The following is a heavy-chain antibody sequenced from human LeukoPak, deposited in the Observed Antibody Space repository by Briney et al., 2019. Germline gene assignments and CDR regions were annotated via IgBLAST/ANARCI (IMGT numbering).Heavy chain of an antibody. V-gene: IGHV3-23*01. J-gene: IGHJ4*02. CDR3: AKDSEEYSGYSTFG. D-gene: IGHD5-12*01. Sequence: PGGSLRLSCAASGFTFSSYAMSWVRQAPGKGLEWVSAISGSGGSTYYADSVKGRFTISRDNSKNTLYLQMNSLRAEDTAVYYCAKDSEEYSGYSTFGRGQGTLVTVSS. CDR2: ISGSGGST. CDR1: GFTFSSYA.